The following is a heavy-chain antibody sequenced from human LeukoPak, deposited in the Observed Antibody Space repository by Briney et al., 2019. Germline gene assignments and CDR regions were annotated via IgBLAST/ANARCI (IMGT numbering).Heavy chain of an antibody. D-gene: IGHD3-3*01. V-gene: IGHV4-34*01. CDR1: GGSFSGYY. CDR3: ARGTLYYDFWSGYSNYYYMDV. J-gene: IGHJ6*03. CDR2: INHSGST. Sequence: SETLSLTCAVYGGSFSGYYWSWIRQPPGKGLEWIGEINHSGSTNYNPSLKSRVTISVDTSKNQFSLKLSSVTAADTAVYYCARGTLYYDFWSGYSNYYYMDVWGKGTTVTVSS.